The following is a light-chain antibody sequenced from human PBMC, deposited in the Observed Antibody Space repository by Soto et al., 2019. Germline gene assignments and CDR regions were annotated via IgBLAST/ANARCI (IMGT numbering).Light chain of an antibody. V-gene: IGKV1-5*01. CDR3: QQYNSYSFT. CDR2: DAS. Sequence: DIQMTQSPSTLSASVGDRVTITCRASQSISSWLAWYQQKPGKAPKLLIYDASSLESGVPSRFSGSGSGTEFTLTISSLQPYDFATYYFQQYNSYSFTFGPGTKVDIK. J-gene: IGKJ3*01. CDR1: QSISSW.